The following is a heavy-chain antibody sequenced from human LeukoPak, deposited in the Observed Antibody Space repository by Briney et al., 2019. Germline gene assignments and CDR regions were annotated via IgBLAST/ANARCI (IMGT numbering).Heavy chain of an antibody. CDR2: ISGSGGST. CDR1: GFTFSSYA. Sequence: PGGSLRLSCAASGFTFSSYAMSWVRQAPGKGLEWVSAISGSGGSTYYADSVKGRFTISRDNSKNTLYLQMNSLRAEDTAVYYCARDIPPDYYGSGHYGMDVWGQGTTVTVSS. D-gene: IGHD3-10*01. CDR3: ARDIPPDYYGSGHYGMDV. J-gene: IGHJ6*02. V-gene: IGHV3-23*01.